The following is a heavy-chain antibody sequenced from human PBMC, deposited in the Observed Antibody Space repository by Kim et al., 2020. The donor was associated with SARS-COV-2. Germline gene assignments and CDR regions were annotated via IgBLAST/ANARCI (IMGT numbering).Heavy chain of an antibody. J-gene: IGHJ4*02. CDR2: IIPIFGTA. V-gene: IGHV1-69*13. CDR3: ARTNGDYDPIFDY. Sequence: SVKVSCKASGGTFSSYAISWVRQAPGQGLEWMGGIIPIFGTANYAQKFQGRVTITADESTSTAYMELSSLRSEDTAVYYCARTNGDYDPIFDYWGQGTLVTVSS. CDR1: GGTFSSYA. D-gene: IGHD4-17*01.